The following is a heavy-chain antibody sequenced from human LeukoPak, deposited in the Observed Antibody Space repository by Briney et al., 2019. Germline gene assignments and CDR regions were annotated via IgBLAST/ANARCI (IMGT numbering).Heavy chain of an antibody. J-gene: IGHJ4*02. V-gene: IGHV4-39*01. CDR2: IYYSGIA. Sequence: SETLSLTCTVSSGSIGSSNYYWGWIRQPPGKGLEWIGSIYYSGIAYYNPTLKSRVTISVAASKSHFSLRLSSVTAADTAVYYCARQVNSMAGTHFDVWGLGTLVPVSS. CDR3: ARQVNSMAGTHFDV. D-gene: IGHD6-19*01. CDR1: SGSIGSSNYY.